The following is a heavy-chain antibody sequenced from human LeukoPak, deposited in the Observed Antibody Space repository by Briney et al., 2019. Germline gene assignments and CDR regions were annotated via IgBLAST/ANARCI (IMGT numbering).Heavy chain of an antibody. Sequence: GGSLRLSCAASGFTFSSYWMHWVRQAPGKGLMYVSRINYDGVTTRYADSVTGRFTISRDNAKNTLYLQMNSLRAEDTAVYYYARDIDQGTDVAGYMDVWGKGTTVTVSS. D-gene: IGHD6-19*01. J-gene: IGHJ6*03. CDR3: ARDIDQGTDVAGYMDV. CDR1: GFTFSSYW. CDR2: INYDGVTT. V-gene: IGHV3-74*01.